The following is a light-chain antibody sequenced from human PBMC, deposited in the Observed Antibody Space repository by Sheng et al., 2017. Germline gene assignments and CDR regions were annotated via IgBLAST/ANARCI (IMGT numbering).Light chain of an antibody. Sequence: EIVLTQSPGTLSLSPGERATLSCRASQSVSSSYLAWYQQKPGQAPRLLIYGASSRATGIPDRFSGSGSGTDFTLTISSLQPDDFATYYCQQYNSYPYSFGPGPSWRSN. J-gene: IGKJ2*03. CDR2: GAS. CDR1: QSVSSSY. V-gene: IGKV3-20*01. CDR3: QQYNSYPYS.